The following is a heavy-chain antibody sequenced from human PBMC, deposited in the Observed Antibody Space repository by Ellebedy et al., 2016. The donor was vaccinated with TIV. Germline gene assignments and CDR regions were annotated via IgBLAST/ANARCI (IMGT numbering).Heavy chain of an antibody. CDR2: IYYSGST. CDR1: GGSISSVDYY. J-gene: IGHJ4*02. V-gene: IGHV4-31*03. D-gene: IGHD3-16*01. CDR3: ARVSNLKGADY. Sequence: MPSETLSLTCTVSGGSISSVDYYWSWIRQHPGKGLEWIGYIYYSGSTYYNPSLKSRVTISVDTSKNQFSLKLSSVTAADTAVYYCARVSNLKGADYWGQGTLVTVSS.